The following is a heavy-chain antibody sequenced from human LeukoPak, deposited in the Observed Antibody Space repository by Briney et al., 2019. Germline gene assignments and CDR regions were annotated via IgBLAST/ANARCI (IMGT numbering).Heavy chain of an antibody. D-gene: IGHD3-22*01. V-gene: IGHV3-23*01. CDR1: GFTFSSYG. CDR2: ISGSGGST. CDR3: AKDYYDSSGYPSWFDP. Sequence: PGGSLRLSCAASGFTFSSYGMSWVRQAPGKGLEWVSAISGSGGSTYCADSVKGRFTISRDNSKNTLYLQMNSLRAEDTAVYYCAKDYYDSSGYPSWFDPWGQGTLVTVSS. J-gene: IGHJ5*02.